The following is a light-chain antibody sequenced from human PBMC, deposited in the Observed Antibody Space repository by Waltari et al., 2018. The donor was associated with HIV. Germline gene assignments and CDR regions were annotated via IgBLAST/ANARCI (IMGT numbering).Light chain of an antibody. Sequence: QSALTQPASVSGSLGQSVNMSCSGTDSDVGKYDFVSWYQHNPGQAPHLIMYDVNTRPSGVSLRFSGSKSGNTASLTISGLQAEDEADYYCCSYAGGPFVFGSGT. CDR3: CSYAGGPFV. CDR2: DVN. V-gene: IGLV2-23*02. CDR1: DSDVGKYDF. J-gene: IGLJ1*01.